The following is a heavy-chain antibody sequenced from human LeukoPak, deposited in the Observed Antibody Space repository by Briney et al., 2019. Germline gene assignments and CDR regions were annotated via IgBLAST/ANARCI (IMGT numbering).Heavy chain of an antibody. J-gene: IGHJ4*02. D-gene: IGHD5-24*01. CDR3: ARDSPIGGRNGYRIFDY. CDR2: IYYSGST. Sequence: SETLSLTCTVSGGSISSYYWSWIRQPPGKGLEWIGSIYYSGSTNYNPSLKSRVTISVDTSKNQFSLKLSSVTAADTAVYFCARDSPIGGRNGYRIFDYWGQGTLVTVSS. V-gene: IGHV4-59*01. CDR1: GGSISSYY.